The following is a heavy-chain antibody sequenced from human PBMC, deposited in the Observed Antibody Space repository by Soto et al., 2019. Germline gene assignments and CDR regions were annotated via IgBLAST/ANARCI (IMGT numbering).Heavy chain of an antibody. CDR3: GSPGDGSGWGIDY. CDR1: GFSFNIYP. CDR2: ITSDSETK. D-gene: IGHD6-19*01. V-gene: IGHV3-48*02. Sequence: GGSLRLSCPASGFSFNIYPMNWVRQAPGKGLEWISYITSDSETKYYADSLKGRFTISRDNAKNSLYLQMNSLRDEDTAVYYCGSPGDGSGWGIDYWGQGTLVTVSS. J-gene: IGHJ4*02.